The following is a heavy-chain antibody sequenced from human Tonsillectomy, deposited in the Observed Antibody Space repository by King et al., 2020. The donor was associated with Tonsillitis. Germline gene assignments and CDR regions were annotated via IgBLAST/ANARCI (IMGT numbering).Heavy chain of an antibody. V-gene: IGHV3-48*03. Sequence: EVQLVESGGGLVQPGGSLRISCAASGFTFTNYEMNWVRQAPGKGLEWISFITSSGYTTHYAASVKGRFTISRVNAQNSVFLQMNNLRPEDTAVYYCVSDTARRFDYWGQGTLVTVSS. CDR3: VSDTARRFDY. CDR2: ITSSGYTT. D-gene: IGHD2-21*02. J-gene: IGHJ4*02. CDR1: GFTFTNYE.